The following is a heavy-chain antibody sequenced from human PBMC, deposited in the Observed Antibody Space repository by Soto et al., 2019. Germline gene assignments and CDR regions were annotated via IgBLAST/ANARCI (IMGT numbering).Heavy chain of an antibody. D-gene: IGHD6-13*01. CDR1: GFTFSSHW. J-gene: IGHJ4*02. CDR3: ATGGGYSTNWFIFDN. V-gene: IGHV3-74*01. Sequence: EVQLVESGGGLVQPGGSLRLSCTASGFTFSSHWMHWVRQAPGKGLVWVSRINGDGSSTNYADSLKGRFTISRDNAKNMLYLQMNSLRAEDTAVYYCATGGGYSTNWFIFDNWGQGTLVSVSS. CDR2: INGDGSST.